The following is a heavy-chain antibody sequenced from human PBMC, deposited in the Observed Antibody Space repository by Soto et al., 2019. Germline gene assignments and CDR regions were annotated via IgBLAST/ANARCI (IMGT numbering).Heavy chain of an antibody. CDR3: ARDSTGWAPTYYYYYGMDV. CDR2: IWYDGSNK. Sequence: QVQLVESGGGVVQPGRSLRLSCAASGFTFSSYGMHWVRQAPGKGLEWVAVIWYDGSNKYYADYVKGRFTISRDNSKNTLYLQMNSLRAEDTAVYYCARDSTGWAPTYYYYYGMDVWGQGTTVTVSS. D-gene: IGHD1-26*01. J-gene: IGHJ6*02. V-gene: IGHV3-33*01. CDR1: GFTFSSYG.